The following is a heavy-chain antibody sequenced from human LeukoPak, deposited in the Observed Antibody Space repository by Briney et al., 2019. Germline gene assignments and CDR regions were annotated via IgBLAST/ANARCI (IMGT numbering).Heavy chain of an antibody. J-gene: IGHJ5*02. CDR3: ARSASGYDA. Sequence: GGSLRLSCAASGFSFSSYAMSWVRQAPGKGLEWVSTVSGGGDNTYYADSVKGRFTISRDNSKNTLFLQMSSLRAEDTAVYYCARSASGYDAWGQGTLVTVSS. CDR2: VSGGGDNT. V-gene: IGHV3-23*01. D-gene: IGHD5-12*01. CDR1: GFSFSSYA.